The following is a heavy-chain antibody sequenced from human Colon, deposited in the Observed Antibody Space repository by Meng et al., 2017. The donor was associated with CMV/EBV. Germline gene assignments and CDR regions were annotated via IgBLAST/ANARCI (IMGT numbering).Heavy chain of an antibody. Sequence: GESLKISCAASGLTLNSNAMHWIRQAPGKGLEWLALISYDGGDIYYADSVKGRFTISKDNSKNILYLEMSSLRAEDTAVYYCARTPLDYWGQGTLVTVSS. CDR1: GLTLNSNA. V-gene: IGHV3-30-3*01. J-gene: IGHJ4*02. CDR3: ARTPLDY. CDR2: ISYDGGDI.